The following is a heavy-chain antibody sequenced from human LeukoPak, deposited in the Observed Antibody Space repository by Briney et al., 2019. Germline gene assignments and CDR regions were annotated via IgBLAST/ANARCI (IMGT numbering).Heavy chain of an antibody. CDR3: ARARPPSIVGATTFPDAFDI. CDR2: ISYDGSNK. CDR1: GFTFSSYA. J-gene: IGHJ3*02. Sequence: QAGGSLRLSCAASGFTFSSYAMHWVRQAPDKGLEWVAVISYDGSNKYYADSVKGRFTISRDNSKNTLYLQMNSLRAEDTAVYYCARARPPSIVGATTFPDAFDIWGQGTMVTVSS. D-gene: IGHD1-26*01. V-gene: IGHV3-30-3*01.